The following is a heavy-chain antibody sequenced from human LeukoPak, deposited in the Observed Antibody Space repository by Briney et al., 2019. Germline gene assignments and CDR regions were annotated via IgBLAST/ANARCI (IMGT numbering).Heavy chain of an antibody. CDR2: IYYSGST. CDR3: ARSVGGSGWYSFDY. V-gene: IGHV4-59*01. Sequence: SETLSLTCTVSGGSISSYYWSWTRQPPGKGLEWIGYIYYSGSTNYNPSLKSRVTISVDTSKNQFSLKLSSVTAADTAVYYCARSVGGSGWYSFDYWGQGTLVTVSS. CDR1: GGSISSYY. J-gene: IGHJ4*02. D-gene: IGHD6-19*01.